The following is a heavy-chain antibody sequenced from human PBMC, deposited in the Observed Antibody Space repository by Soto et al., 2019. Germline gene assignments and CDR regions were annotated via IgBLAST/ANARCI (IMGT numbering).Heavy chain of an antibody. CDR2: VIPLFDKT. V-gene: IGHV1-69*08. CDR3: ARGHNGYEDY. D-gene: IGHD5-12*01. CDR1: GNTFSTYT. Sequence: QVPLVQSGPEVKKPGSSVKVSCKASGNTFSTYTINWVRQAPGQGLEWLGRVIPLFDKTDYAQKFQGRVTITADKSTSTAYLELGSLRSEDTAVYYCARGHNGYEDYWAQGTLVTVSS. J-gene: IGHJ4*02.